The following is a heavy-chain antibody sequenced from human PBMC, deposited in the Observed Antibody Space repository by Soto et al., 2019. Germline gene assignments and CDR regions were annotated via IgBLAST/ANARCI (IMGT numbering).Heavy chain of an antibody. Sequence: PSETLSLTCAVSGCSISSGWYSWGWIRQPPGKGLEGIGWMYGSGSTYYNPSLESRVTISINTSKNQFSLKLRCVTAAARDVYYCARVPDYWGQGILVTVSS. V-gene: IGHV4-30-2*01. J-gene: IGHJ4*02. D-gene: IGHD2-2*01. CDR3: ARVPDY. CDR2: MYGSGST. CDR1: GCSISSGWYS.